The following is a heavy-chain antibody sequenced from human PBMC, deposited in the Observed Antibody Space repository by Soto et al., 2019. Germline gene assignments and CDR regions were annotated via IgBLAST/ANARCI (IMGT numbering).Heavy chain of an antibody. CDR2: IWYDGSNK. J-gene: IGHJ4*02. CDR3: ARDREGYYFDY. V-gene: IGHV3-33*01. D-gene: IGHD1-26*01. Sequence: QVQLVESGGGVVQPGRSLRLSCAASGFTFSSYGMHWVRQAPGKGLEWVAVIWYDGSNKYYADSVKGRFTISRDNSKNTLYLQMNSLRAEDTAVYYCARDREGYYFDYWGQGTLFTVSS. CDR1: GFTFSSYG.